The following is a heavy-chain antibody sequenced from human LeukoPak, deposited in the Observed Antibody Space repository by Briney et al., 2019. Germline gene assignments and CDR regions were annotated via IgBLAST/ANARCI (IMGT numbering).Heavy chain of an antibody. J-gene: IGHJ4*02. CDR2: IHYEGTNE. CDR3: AKDYYGSGSIIDD. CDR1: GFEFSSYG. Sequence: GGSLRLSCAASGFEFSSYGMHWVRQAPGKGLEWVAFIHYEGTNEYYADSVKGRFTMSRDNSKNTLYVQMNSLRTEDTALYYCAKDYYGSGSIIDDWGQGTLVTVSS. V-gene: IGHV3-30*02. D-gene: IGHD3-10*01.